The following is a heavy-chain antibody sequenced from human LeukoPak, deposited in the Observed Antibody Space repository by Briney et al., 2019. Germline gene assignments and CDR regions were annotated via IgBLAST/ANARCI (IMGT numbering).Heavy chain of an antibody. V-gene: IGHV1-2*02. CDR1: GYTFTGYY. D-gene: IGHD5-24*01. CDR3: AKDRRDDYTSTNYFDY. CDR2: INPNNGDT. Sequence: ASVKVSCEASGYTFTGYYMHWVRQAPGQGLEWMGWINPNNGDTKFAQKLQGRVTMTRDTSISTAYMELSGLRSDDAAVYYCAKDRRDDYTSTNYFDYWGQGTLVTVSS. J-gene: IGHJ4*02.